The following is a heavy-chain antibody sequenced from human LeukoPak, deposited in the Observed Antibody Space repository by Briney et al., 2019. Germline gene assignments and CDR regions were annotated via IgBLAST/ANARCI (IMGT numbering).Heavy chain of an antibody. Sequence: SETLSLTCTVSGGSISSSSYYWGWIRQPPGKGLEWIGSIYHSGSTNYNPSLKSRVTISVDTSKNQFSLKLSSVTAADTAVYYCARRYSSGLRGLSSRFDPWGQGTLVTVSS. CDR3: ARRYSSGLRGLSSRFDP. J-gene: IGHJ5*02. V-gene: IGHV4-39*07. CDR1: GGSISSSSYY. D-gene: IGHD6-19*01. CDR2: IYHSGST.